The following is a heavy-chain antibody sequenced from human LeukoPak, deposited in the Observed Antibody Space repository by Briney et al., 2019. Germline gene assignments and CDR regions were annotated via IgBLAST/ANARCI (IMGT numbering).Heavy chain of an antibody. CDR1: GFTFSTYA. CDR2: ISGSGGST. Sequence: GGSLRLSCAASGFTFSTYAMSWVRQAPGKGLEWVSAISGSGGSTYYADSVKGRFTISRDNSKNALYLQMNSLRAEDTAVYYCAKDPRMRDIAFGGVIAYFDYWGQGTLVTVSS. CDR3: AKDPRMRDIAFGGVIAYFDY. J-gene: IGHJ4*02. V-gene: IGHV3-23*01. D-gene: IGHD3-16*02.